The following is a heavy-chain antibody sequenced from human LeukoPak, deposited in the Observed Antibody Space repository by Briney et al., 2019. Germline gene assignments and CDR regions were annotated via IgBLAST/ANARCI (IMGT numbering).Heavy chain of an antibody. CDR1: GFTFSSYW. CDR3: ARVGLPGYSYGSDY. V-gene: IGHV3-7*01. CDR2: IKQDGSEK. J-gene: IGHJ4*02. Sequence: PGGSLRLSCAASGFTFSSYWMSWVRQAPGKGLEWVANIKQDGSEKYYVDSVKGRFTISRDNAKNSLYLQMNSLRAEDTAVYYCARVGLPGYSYGSDYWGQGTLVTVSS. D-gene: IGHD5-18*01.